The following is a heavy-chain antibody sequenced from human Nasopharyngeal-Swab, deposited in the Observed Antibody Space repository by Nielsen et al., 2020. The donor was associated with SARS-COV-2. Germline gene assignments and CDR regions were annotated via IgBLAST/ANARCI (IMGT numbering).Heavy chain of an antibody. CDR2: ISSRGTYI. J-gene: IGHJ4*02. D-gene: IGHD7-27*01. CDR1: GFTFSSHT. Sequence: GGSLRLSCAASGFTFSSHTMNWVRQAPGEGLEWVPSISSRGTYIYYADSVKGRFTISRDNAKNSLYLQMNSLRAEDTAVYFCARAPPSTGDYYFDHWGQGTLVTVSS. CDR3: ARAPPSTGDYYFDH. V-gene: IGHV3-21*01.